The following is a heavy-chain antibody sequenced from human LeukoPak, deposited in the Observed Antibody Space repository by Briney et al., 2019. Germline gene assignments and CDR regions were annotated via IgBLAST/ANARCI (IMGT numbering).Heavy chain of an antibody. CDR3: ASTVDGSVDY. J-gene: IGHJ4*02. CDR1: GGSISSYY. CDR2: IYYSGGT. V-gene: IGHV4-59*01. Sequence: PSETLSLTCTVSGGSISSYYWSWIRQPPGKGLEWIGYIYYSGGTNYNPSLKSRVTISVDTSKNQFSLKLSSVTAADTAVYYCASTVDGSVDYWGQGTLVTVSS. D-gene: IGHD2-2*03.